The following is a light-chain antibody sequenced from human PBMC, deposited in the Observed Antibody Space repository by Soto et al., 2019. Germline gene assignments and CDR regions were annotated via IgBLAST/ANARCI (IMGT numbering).Light chain of an antibody. V-gene: IGLV3-21*02. CDR3: QVWDSSSDHVV. Sequence: SSELTQPPSVSVAPGQTARITCGGNNIGSKSVHWYQQKPGQAPVLVVYDVIDRPSGIPERFSGSNSGNTATLTISRVEAGDEADYYCQVWDSSSDHVVFGGGTKLTVL. CDR2: DVI. CDR1: NIGSKS. J-gene: IGLJ2*01.